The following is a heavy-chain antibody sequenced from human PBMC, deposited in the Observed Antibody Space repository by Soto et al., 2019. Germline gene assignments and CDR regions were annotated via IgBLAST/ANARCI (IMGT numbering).Heavy chain of an antibody. Sequence: QVQLQESGPGLVKPSETLSLTCTVSGGSVSTDGYYWTWIRQSPGKGLEWIGYVYYSGSTNYNPSLKSRVXXSXDXXGNQFSLKLSSVTAADTALYYCARGFHWFGGRLDPWGQGTLVTASS. CDR1: GGSVSTDGYY. CDR3: ARGFHWFGGRLDP. D-gene: IGHD3-10*01. J-gene: IGHJ5*02. V-gene: IGHV4-61*08. CDR2: VYYSGST.